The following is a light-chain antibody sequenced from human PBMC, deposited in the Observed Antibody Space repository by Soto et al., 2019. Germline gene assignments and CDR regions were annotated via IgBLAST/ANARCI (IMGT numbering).Light chain of an antibody. V-gene: IGKV1-12*02. CDR1: QGISGW. Sequence: DMQMTQSPSSVSASVGDRVTITCRASQGISGWLAWYQQKPGKAPKLLIYAASTLQSGVPSRFSGHGSSTDFTLTISSLQPEDFETYYCQQANSFLFTFGPGTKVDIK. CDR2: AAS. CDR3: QQANSFLFT. J-gene: IGKJ3*01.